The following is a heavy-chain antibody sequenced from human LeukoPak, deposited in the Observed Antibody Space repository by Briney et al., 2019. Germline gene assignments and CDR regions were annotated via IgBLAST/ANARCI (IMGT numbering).Heavy chain of an antibody. CDR2: INHSGST. D-gene: IGHD6-13*01. V-gene: IGHV4-34*01. CDR3: ARVYSSSWYYPLDY. Sequence: SETLSLTCAVYGGSFSGYYWSWIRQPPGKGLEWIGEINHSGSTNYNPSLQSRVTISVDTSKNQFSLKLSSVTAADTAVYYCARVYSSSWYYPLDYWGQGTLVTVSS. J-gene: IGHJ4*02. CDR1: GGSFSGYY.